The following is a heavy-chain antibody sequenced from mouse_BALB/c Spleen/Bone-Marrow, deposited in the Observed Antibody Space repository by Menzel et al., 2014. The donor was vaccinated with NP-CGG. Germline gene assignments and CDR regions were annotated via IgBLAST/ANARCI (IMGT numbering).Heavy chain of an antibody. CDR1: GYTLTNYW. Sequence: LVESGAELVKPGASVKLSCKTSGYTLTNYWIQWVKQRPGQGLGWIGEIFPGTGTTYYNEKFKGKATLTIDTSSSTAYMQLSSLTSEDSAAYFCARHYYGSSDAMDYWGQGTSVTVSS. D-gene: IGHD1-1*01. J-gene: IGHJ4*01. CDR3: ARHYYGSSDAMDY. CDR2: IFPGTGTT. V-gene: IGHV1S132*01.